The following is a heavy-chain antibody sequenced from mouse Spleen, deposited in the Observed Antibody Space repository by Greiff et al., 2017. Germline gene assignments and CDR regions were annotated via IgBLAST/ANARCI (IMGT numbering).Heavy chain of an antibody. D-gene: IGHD2-1*01. J-gene: IGHJ2*01. V-gene: IGHV14-3*01. CDR2: IDPANGNT. CDR1: GFNIKNTY. Sequence: EVQLQQSVAELVRPGASVKLSCTASGFNIKNTYMHWAKQRPEQGLEWIGRIDPANGNTTYAPKFQGKATITADTSSNTAYLQLSSLTSEDTAIYNCASYGNYGDYFDYWGQGTTLTVSS. CDR3: ASYGNYGDYFDY.